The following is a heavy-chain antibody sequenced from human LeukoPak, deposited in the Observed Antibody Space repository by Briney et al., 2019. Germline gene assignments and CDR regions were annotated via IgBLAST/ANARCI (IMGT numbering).Heavy chain of an antibody. J-gene: IGHJ5*02. CDR1: GYTFTGYY. V-gene: IGHV1-2*02. CDR3: ARERNVAVAGPVGRTGWFDP. CDR2: INPNSGGT. D-gene: IGHD6-19*01. Sequence: GASVKVSCKASGYTFTGYYMHWVRQAPGQGLEWMGWINPNSGGTNYAQKFQGRVTMTRDTSISTAYMELSRLRSDDTAVYYCARERNVAVAGPVGRTGWFDPWGQGTLVTVSS.